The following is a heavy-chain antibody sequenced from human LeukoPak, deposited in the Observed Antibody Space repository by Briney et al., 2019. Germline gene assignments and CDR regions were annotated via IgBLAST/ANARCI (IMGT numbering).Heavy chain of an antibody. CDR2: ISYDGSNK. J-gene: IGHJ4*02. V-gene: IGHV3-30-3*01. CDR1: GFTFSSYA. Sequence: GGSLRLSCAASGFTFSSYAMHWVRQAPGKGLEWVAVISYDGSNKYYADSVKGRFTISGDNSKNTLYLQMNSLRAEDTAVYYCARGELRYFADGFDYWGQGTLVTVSS. CDR3: ARGELRYFADGFDY. D-gene: IGHD3-9*01.